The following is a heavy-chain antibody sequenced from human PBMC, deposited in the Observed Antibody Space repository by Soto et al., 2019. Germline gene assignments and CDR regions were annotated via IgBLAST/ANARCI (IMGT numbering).Heavy chain of an antibody. CDR2: ISSGGSTI. Sequence: GGSLRLSCAASGFTFSSYEMNWVRQAPGKGLEWVSYISSGGSTIYYADSVKGRFTISRDNAKNSLSLQMNSLRAEDTAVYYCARGGNTAMVTGFYYYGMDVWGQGTTVTVSS. V-gene: IGHV3-48*03. CDR3: ARGGNTAMVTGFYYYGMDV. J-gene: IGHJ6*02. CDR1: GFTFSSYE. D-gene: IGHD5-18*01.